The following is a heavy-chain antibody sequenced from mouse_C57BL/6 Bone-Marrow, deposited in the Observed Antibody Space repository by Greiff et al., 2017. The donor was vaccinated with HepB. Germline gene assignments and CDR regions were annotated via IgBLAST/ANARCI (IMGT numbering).Heavy chain of an antibody. J-gene: IGHJ3*01. Sequence: EVQLQQSGPVLVKPGASVKMSCKASGYTFTDYYMNWVKQSHGKSLEWIGVINPYNGGTSYNQKFKGQATLTVDKSSSTAYMELNSLTSEDSAVYYCARDYGSTPAWFAYWGQGTLVTVSA. D-gene: IGHD1-1*01. CDR1: GYTFTDYY. V-gene: IGHV1-19*01. CDR3: ARDYGSTPAWFAY. CDR2: INPYNGGT.